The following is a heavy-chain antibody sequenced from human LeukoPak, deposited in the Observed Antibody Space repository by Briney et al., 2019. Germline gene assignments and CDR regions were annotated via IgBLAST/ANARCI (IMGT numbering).Heavy chain of an antibody. CDR1: GGSISSYY. CDR3: ARHDPGWFDT. CDR2: IYGSGST. V-gene: IGHV4-59*08. D-gene: IGHD7-27*01. J-gene: IGHJ5*02. Sequence: SETLSLTCTVSGGSISSYYWSWIRQPPGKGLEWIGHIYGSGSTNYNPSLKSRVTLSVDTSKAHFSLKLSSATAADTAVYYCARHDPGWFDTWGQGTLVTVSS.